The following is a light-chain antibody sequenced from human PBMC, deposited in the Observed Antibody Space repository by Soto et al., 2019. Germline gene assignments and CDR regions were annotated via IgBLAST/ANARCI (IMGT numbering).Light chain of an antibody. CDR1: GSDVGNYNY. CDR3: ASYAGSKGVL. J-gene: IGLJ3*02. V-gene: IGLV2-8*01. CDR2: EVN. Sequence: QSVLTQPPSASGSPGQSVTISCTGTGSDVGNYNYVSWYQQHPGKAPKLVIYEVNKRPSGVPDRFSGSKSGNTASLTVSGLQAEDEADYYCASYAGSKGVLFGGGTKLTVL.